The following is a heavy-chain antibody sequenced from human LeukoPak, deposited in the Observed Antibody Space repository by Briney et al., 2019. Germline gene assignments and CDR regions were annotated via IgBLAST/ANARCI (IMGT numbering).Heavy chain of an antibody. CDR2: INPSGGST. Sequence: ASVKVSCKASGYTFTSYYMHWVRQPPGQGLEWMGIINPSGGSTSYAQKFQGRVTMTRDMSTSTVYMELSSLRSEDTAVYYCAREAEMATIERYYYYMDVWGKGTTVTVSS. D-gene: IGHD5-24*01. CDR1: GYTFTSYY. V-gene: IGHV1-46*01. CDR3: AREAEMATIERYYYYMDV. J-gene: IGHJ6*03.